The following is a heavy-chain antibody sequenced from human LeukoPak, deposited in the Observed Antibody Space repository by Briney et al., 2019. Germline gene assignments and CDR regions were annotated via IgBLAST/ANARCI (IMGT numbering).Heavy chain of an antibody. V-gene: IGHV1-3*01. CDR3: AQLSPSRTRPPLESDYYYGMDV. CDR2: INAGNGNT. CDR1: GGTFSSYA. J-gene: IGHJ6*02. D-gene: IGHD1-7*01. Sequence: ASVKVSCKASGGTFSSYAMHWVRQAPGQRLEWMGWINAGNGNTKYSQKFQGRVTITRDTSASTAYMELSSLRSEDTAVYYCAQLSPSRTRPPLESDYYYGMDVWGQGTTVTVSS.